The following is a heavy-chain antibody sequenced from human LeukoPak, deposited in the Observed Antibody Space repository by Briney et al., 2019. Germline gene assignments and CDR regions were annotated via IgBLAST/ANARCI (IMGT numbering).Heavy chain of an antibody. V-gene: IGHV1-8*03. Sequence: ASVEVSCKASGYTFTSYDINWVRQATGQGLEWMGWMNPNSGNTGYAQKFQGRVTITRNTSISTAYMELSSLRSEDTAVCYCARSYYDFWSGYYTNLYYFDYWGQGTMVTVSS. D-gene: IGHD3-3*01. CDR2: MNPNSGNT. CDR1: GYTFTSYD. CDR3: ARSYYDFWSGYYTNLYYFDY. J-gene: IGHJ4*02.